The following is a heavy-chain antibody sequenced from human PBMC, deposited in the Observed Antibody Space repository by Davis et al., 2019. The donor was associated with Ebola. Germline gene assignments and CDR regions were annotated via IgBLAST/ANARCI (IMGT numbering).Heavy chain of an antibody. CDR1: GFTFSSYS. Sequence: GESLKISCAASGFTFSSYSMNWVRQAPGKGLEWVSYISGSSSSRYYADSVKLRFTISRDNAENSLYLQMNNLSAEDTAVYYCAKDKYYSTWRGGFDYWGQGTLVTVSS. CDR3: AKDKYYSTWRGGFDY. J-gene: IGHJ4*02. V-gene: IGHV3-48*04. D-gene: IGHD6-13*01. CDR2: ISGSSSSR.